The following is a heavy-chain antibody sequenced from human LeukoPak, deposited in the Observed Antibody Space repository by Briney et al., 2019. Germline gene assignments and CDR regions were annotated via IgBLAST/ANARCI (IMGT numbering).Heavy chain of an antibody. D-gene: IGHD3-3*01. J-gene: IGHJ4*02. Sequence: GGSLRLSCAASGFTFSSYWMHWVRQAPGKGLVWVSRINSDGSSTSYADSVKGRFTISRDNAKNTLYLQMNSLRAEDTAVYYCASPTIFGVVIYYWGQGTLVTVSS. CDR2: INSDGSST. V-gene: IGHV3-74*01. CDR3: ASPTIFGVVIYY. CDR1: GFTFSSYW.